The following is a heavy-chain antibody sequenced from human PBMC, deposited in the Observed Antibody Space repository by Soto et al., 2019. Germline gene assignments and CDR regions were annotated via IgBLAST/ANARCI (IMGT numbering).Heavy chain of an antibody. J-gene: IGHJ6*03. D-gene: IGHD3-3*01. CDR3: TRRLDPIFGVGHYYYYYMDV. V-gene: IGHV3-49*03. CDR1: GFTFGDYA. Sequence: GGSLRLSCTASGFTFGDYAMSWFRQAPGKGLEWVGFIRSKAYGGTTEYAASVKGRFTISRDDSKSIAYLQMNSLKTEDTAVYYCTRRLDPIFGVGHYYYYYMDVWGKGTTVTVSS. CDR2: IRSKAYGGTT.